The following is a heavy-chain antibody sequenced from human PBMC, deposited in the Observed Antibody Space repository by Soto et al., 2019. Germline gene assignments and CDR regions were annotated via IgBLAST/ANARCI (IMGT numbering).Heavy chain of an antibody. D-gene: IGHD2-2*02. V-gene: IGHV4-39*01. CDR2: IYYSGST. CDR3: ASRGYCSSTSCYTEYYYYGMDV. CDR1: GGSISSSSYY. J-gene: IGHJ6*02. Sequence: QLQLQESGPGLVKPSETLSLTCTVSGGSISSSSYYWGWIRQPPGKGLEWIGSIYYSGSTYYNPSRKSRVTISVDTSKNQFSLKLSSVTAADTAVYYCASRGYCSSTSCYTEYYYYGMDVWGQGTTVTVSS.